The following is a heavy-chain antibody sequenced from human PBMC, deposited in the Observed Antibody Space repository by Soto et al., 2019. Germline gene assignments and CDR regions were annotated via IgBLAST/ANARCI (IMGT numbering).Heavy chain of an antibody. D-gene: IGHD6-13*01. CDR1: GGSFSGYY. CDR3: ARGLDSSSWSTGSYYFDY. Sequence: SETLSLTCAVYGGSFSGYYCSWIRQPPGKGLEWIGEINHSGSTNYNPSLKSRVTISVDTSKKQFSLKLSSVTAADTAVYYCARGLDSSSWSTGSYYFDYCGQGTLVPFSS. V-gene: IGHV4-34*01. CDR2: INHSGST. J-gene: IGHJ4*02.